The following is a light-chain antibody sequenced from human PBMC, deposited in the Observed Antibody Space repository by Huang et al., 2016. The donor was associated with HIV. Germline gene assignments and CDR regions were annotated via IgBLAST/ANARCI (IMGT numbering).Light chain of an antibody. J-gene: IGKJ5*01. CDR2: GSS. Sequence: DIQMTQSPSSLSASVGDSVTITCRTSQDIGTYLNWYQQRPGKAPNLLIYGSSTVQIGVPSRFSGGGSGTEFTLTINGLQPDDFGIYYCHQTYTTSSFGQGTLLDTK. V-gene: IGKV1-39*01. CDR3: HQTYTTSS. CDR1: QDIGTY.